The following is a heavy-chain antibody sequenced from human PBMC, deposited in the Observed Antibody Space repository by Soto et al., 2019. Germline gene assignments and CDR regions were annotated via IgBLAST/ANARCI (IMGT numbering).Heavy chain of an antibody. CDR3: ASRIGYSSSWYYFDY. V-gene: IGHV1-69*01. CDR1: GGTFSSYA. J-gene: IGHJ4*02. D-gene: IGHD6-13*01. Sequence: QVQLVQSGAEVKKPGSSVKVSCKASGGTFSSYAISWVRQAPGQGLEWMGGIIPIFGTANYAQKFQGRVTITADESTGAAYMELSSLRSEATAVYYCASRIGYSSSWYYFDYWGQGTLVTVSA. CDR2: IIPIFGTA.